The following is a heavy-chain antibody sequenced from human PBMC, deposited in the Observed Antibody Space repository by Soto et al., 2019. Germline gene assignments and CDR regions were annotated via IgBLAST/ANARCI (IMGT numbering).Heavy chain of an antibody. J-gene: IGHJ6*02. V-gene: IGHV4-31*03. D-gene: IGHD4-17*01. CDR2: IYYSGST. CDR1: GGSVNNANYF. CDR3: ARDADYGGSRGGMDV. Sequence: QVRLEESGPGLVKPSETLSLICSVSGGSVNNANYFWNWIRHHPENGLEGIGYIYYSGSTRYNRSFKTRATLSIDTSKNQFSLRLNSVTVADTAVYFCARDADYGGSRGGMDVWGRGTTVTVSS.